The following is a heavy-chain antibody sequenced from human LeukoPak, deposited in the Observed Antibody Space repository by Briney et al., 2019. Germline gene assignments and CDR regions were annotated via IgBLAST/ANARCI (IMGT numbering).Heavy chain of an antibody. CDR3: ARVVYDSSGYYYGVDY. D-gene: IGHD3-22*01. Sequence: ASVKVSCKASGGTFSSYAISWVRQAPGQGLEWMGWISAYNGNTNYAQKLQGRVTMTTDTSTSTAYMELRNLRSDDTAVYYCARVVYDSSGYYYGVDYWGQGTLVTVSS. CDR2: ISAYNGNT. J-gene: IGHJ4*02. V-gene: IGHV1-18*01. CDR1: GGTFSSYA.